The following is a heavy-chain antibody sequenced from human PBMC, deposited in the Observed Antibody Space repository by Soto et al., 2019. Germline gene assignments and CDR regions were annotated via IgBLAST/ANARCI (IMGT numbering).Heavy chain of an antibody. CDR2: IYYSGST. Sequence: QLQLQESGPGLVKPSETLSLTCTVSGGSISSSSYYWGWIRQPPGKGLEWIGSIYYSGSTYYNPSLKSRVTISVDTSKNQFALELSSVTAADTAVYYCARLYPPSRVAVAGKGDRWYFDLWGRGTLVTVSS. J-gene: IGHJ2*01. CDR3: ARLYPPSRVAVAGKGDRWYFDL. D-gene: IGHD6-19*01. CDR1: GGSISSSSYY. V-gene: IGHV4-39*01.